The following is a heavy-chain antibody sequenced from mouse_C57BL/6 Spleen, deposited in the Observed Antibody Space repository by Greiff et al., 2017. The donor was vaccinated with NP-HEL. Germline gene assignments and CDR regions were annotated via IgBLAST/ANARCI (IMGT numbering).Heavy chain of an antibody. CDR2: IHPNSGST. CDR3: ARRGSNPDWFAY. Sequence: VQLQQPGAELVKPGASVKLSCKASGYTFTSYWMHWVKQRPGQGLEWIGMIHPNSGSTNYNEKFKSKATLTVDTSSSTAYMQLSSLTSEDSAVYYCARRGSNPDWFAYWGQGTLVTVSA. J-gene: IGHJ3*01. CDR1: GYTFTSYW. V-gene: IGHV1-64*01. D-gene: IGHD2-5*01.